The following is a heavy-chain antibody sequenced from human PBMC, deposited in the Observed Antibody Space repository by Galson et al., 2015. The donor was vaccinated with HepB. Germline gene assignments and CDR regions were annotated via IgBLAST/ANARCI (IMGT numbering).Heavy chain of an antibody. V-gene: IGHV7-4-1*02. CDR2: MNTNTGKP. CDR1: GYTFTDYV. CDR3: ARSPLRFLDWLPYYDYYYMDV. J-gene: IGHJ6*03. D-gene: IGHD3-3*01. Sequence: VKVSCKASGYTFTDYVVNWVRQAPGQGLEWMGWMNTNTGKPTYAPGFAGRFVFSLDTSVTTAYLQISSLETDDTAVYYCARSPLRFLDWLPYYDYYYMDVGGEAPTVTVSS.